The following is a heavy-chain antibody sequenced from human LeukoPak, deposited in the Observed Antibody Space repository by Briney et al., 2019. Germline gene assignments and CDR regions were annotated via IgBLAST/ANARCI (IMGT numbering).Heavy chain of an antibody. CDR3: ARDGVYPLGYY. CDR2: IWYDGSNK. Sequence: GGSLRLSCAASGFTFSSYGMHWVRQAPGRGLEWVAVIWYDGSNKYYADSVKGRFTISRDNSKNTLYLQMNSLRAEDTAVYYCARDGVYPLGYYWGQGTLVTVSS. D-gene: IGHD6-6*01. CDR1: GFTFSSYG. V-gene: IGHV3-33*01. J-gene: IGHJ4*02.